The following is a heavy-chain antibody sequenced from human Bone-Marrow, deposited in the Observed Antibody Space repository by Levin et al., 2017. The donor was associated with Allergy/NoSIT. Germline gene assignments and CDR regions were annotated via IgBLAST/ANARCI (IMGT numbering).Heavy chain of an antibody. V-gene: IGHV3-23*01. CDR2: ISGSGGST. CDR3: VGLTYYDSSRYFDY. CDR1: GFTFSSYA. Sequence: GGSLRLSCAASGFTFSSYAMSWVRQAPGKGLEWVSAISGSGGSTYYADSVKGRFTISRDNSKNTLYLQMNSLRAEDTAVYYCVGLTYYDSSRYFDYWGQGTLVTVSS. J-gene: IGHJ4*02. D-gene: IGHD3-22*01.